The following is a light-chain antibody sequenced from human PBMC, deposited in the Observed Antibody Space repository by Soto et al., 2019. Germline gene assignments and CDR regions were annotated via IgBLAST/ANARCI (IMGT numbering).Light chain of an antibody. CDR1: SGHSSYA. Sequence: QSVLTQSPSASASLGASVKLTCTLSSGHSSYAIAWHQQQTEKGPRYLMTLNSDGSHSEGDAIPDRFSGSSSGAERYLTISRLQSEDEADYYCQTWGTGIWVFGGGTTVTVL. J-gene: IGLJ3*02. V-gene: IGLV4-69*01. CDR2: LNSDGSH. CDR3: QTWGTGIWV.